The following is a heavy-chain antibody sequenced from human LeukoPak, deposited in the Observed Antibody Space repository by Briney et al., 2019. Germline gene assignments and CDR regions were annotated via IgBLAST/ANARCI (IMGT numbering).Heavy chain of an antibody. V-gene: IGHV3-48*01. CDR2: ISSRSATI. CDR1: GFTFSSYS. CDR3: AREISISIAARGGFDY. J-gene: IGHJ4*02. Sequence: QPGGSLRLSCAASGFTFSSYSMNWVRQAPGKGLEWVSYISSRSATIYYADSVKGRFTISRDNAKNSLYLQMNSLRAEDTALYYCAREISISIAARGGFDYWGQGTLVTVSS. D-gene: IGHD6-6*01.